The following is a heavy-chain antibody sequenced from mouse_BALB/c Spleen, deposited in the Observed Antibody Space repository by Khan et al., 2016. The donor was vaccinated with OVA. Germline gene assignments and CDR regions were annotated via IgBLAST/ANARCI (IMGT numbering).Heavy chain of an antibody. Sequence: QVQLKQSGAELAKPGASVKMSCKASGYTFTNYWMHWVKQRPGQGLEWIGYINPSTDYTEYNQKFKVKATLTADKSSSTAYMQLTSLTSDDSSLYYCVNHGSSSAWFTYWGQGTLVTVSA. D-gene: IGHD1-1*01. J-gene: IGHJ3*01. CDR3: VNHGSSSAWFTY. CDR1: GYTFTNYW. CDR2: INPSTDYT. V-gene: IGHV1-7*01.